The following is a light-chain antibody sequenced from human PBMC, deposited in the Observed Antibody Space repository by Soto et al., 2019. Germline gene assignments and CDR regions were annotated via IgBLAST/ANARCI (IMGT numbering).Light chain of an antibody. CDR3: QQYGSSGM. CDR1: QTVSTKY. CDR2: GAS. Sequence: EIVLTQSPATLSPSAGERATLSCRASQTVSTKYLGWYQKKPGQATRLLIYGASKRASGIPDRFSGSGSGKDFTITISRLEHEDFAVYYCQQYGSSGMFGQGTKVDI. J-gene: IGKJ1*01. V-gene: IGKV3-20*01.